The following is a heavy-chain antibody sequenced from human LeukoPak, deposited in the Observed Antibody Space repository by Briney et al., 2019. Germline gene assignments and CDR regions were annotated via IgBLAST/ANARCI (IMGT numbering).Heavy chain of an antibody. D-gene: IGHD1-20*01. J-gene: IGHJ6*03. CDR2: IKQDGSEK. Sequence: RTGGSLRLSCAASGFTFSSYWMSWVRQAPGKGLEWVANIKQDGSEKYYVDSVKGRFTISRDNAKNSLYLQMNSLRAEDTAVYYCARGGRPYNWNDVGYYYYYMDVWGKGTTVTVSS. CDR3: ARGGRPYNWNDVGYYYYYMDV. CDR1: GFTFSSYW. V-gene: IGHV3-7*01.